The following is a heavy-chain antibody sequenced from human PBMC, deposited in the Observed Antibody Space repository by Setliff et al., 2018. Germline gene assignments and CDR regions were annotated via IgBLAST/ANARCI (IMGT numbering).Heavy chain of an antibody. V-gene: IGHV3-21*01. CDR2: ISRSSTYI. D-gene: IGHD6-13*01. J-gene: IGHJ3*02. Sequence: GGSLRLSCAASGFTFSSYGMNWVRQAPGKGLEWVSSISRSSTYIYYADSMKGRFTISRDNAKNSLYLQMNSLRAEDTAVYYCASAGHSGSWFPFDAFHIWGQGTMVTVSS. CDR3: ASAGHSGSWFPFDAFHI. CDR1: GFTFSSYG.